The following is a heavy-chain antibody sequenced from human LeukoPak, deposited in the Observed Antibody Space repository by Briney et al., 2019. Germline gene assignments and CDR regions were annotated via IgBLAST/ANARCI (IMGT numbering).Heavy chain of an antibody. V-gene: IGHV1-8*01. CDR2: MNPNSGNT. CDR1: GYTFTSYD. D-gene: IGHD3-3*01. Sequence: GASVRVSCKASGYTFTSYDINWVRQATGQGLEWMGWMNPNSGNTGYAQKFQGRVTMTRNTSISTAYMELTSLRSEDTAVYYCVGNYDFWSGYTIWGQGTLVTVSS. CDR3: VGNYDFWSGYTI. J-gene: IGHJ4*02.